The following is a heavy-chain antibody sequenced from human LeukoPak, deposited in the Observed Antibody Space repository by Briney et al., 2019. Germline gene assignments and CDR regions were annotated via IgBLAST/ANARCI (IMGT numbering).Heavy chain of an antibody. J-gene: IGHJ5*02. Sequence: SETLSLTCAVYGGSFSGYYWSWIRQPPGKGLEWIGEINHSGSTNYNPSLKSRVTISVDTSKNQFSLKLSSVTAADTAAYYCARHSGARYCSGGSCYRPYNWFDPWGQGTLVTVSS. D-gene: IGHD2-15*01. CDR1: GGSFSGYY. V-gene: IGHV4-34*01. CDR2: INHSGST. CDR3: ARHSGARYCSGGSCYRPYNWFDP.